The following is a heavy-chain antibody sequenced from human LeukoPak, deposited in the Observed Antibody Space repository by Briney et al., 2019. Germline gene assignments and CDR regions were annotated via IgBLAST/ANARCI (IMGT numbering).Heavy chain of an antibody. CDR2: IIPIFGTA. V-gene: IGHV1-69*06. Sequence: ASVKVSCKASGGTFSSYAISWVRQAPGQGLEWMGGIIPIFGTANYAQKFQGRVTITADKSTSTAYMELSSLRSEDTAVYYCARERIAVAGGSPLFDPWGQGTLVTVSS. CDR3: ARERIAVAGGSPLFDP. CDR1: GGTFSSYA. J-gene: IGHJ5*02. D-gene: IGHD6-19*01.